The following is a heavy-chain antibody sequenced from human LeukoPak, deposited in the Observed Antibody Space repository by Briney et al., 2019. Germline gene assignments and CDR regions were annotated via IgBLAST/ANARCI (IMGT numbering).Heavy chain of an antibody. CDR2: IGTSSTTI. Sequence: GGSLRLSCAASRFTFSSYTMNWVRQPPGKGLEWVSNIGTSSTTIYYADSVKGRFTTSRDNAKNSLYLQMNSLRADDTAVYYCARFAAGGSYYYMDVWGKGTTVTVSS. CDR1: RFTFSSYT. D-gene: IGHD6-25*01. CDR3: ARFAAGGSYYYMDV. J-gene: IGHJ6*03. V-gene: IGHV3-48*01.